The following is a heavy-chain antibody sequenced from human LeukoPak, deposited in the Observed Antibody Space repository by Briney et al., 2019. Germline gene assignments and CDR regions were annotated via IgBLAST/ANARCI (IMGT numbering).Heavy chain of an antibody. Sequence: GGSLRLSCAASGFTFSSYAMSWVRQAPGKGLEWVSAISGSGGSTYYADSVKGRFTISRDNSKNTLYLQMNGLRAEDTAVYYCARDDCTNGVCYYYYMDVWGKGTTVTVSS. CDR1: GFTFSSYA. V-gene: IGHV3-23*01. D-gene: IGHD2-8*01. CDR3: ARDDCTNGVCYYYYMDV. J-gene: IGHJ6*03. CDR2: ISGSGGST.